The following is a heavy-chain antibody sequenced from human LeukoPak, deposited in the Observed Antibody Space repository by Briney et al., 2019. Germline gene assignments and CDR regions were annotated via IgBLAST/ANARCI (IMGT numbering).Heavy chain of an antibody. Sequence: ASVKVSCKASGYTFTSNYIHWVRQAPGQGLEWMGVINPSGDSTSYAQKFQGRVTMTRDTSTSTVYMELSSLRSEDTAIYYCAKLAASETGEGSWGQGTLVTVSS. V-gene: IGHV1-46*01. CDR2: INPSGDST. CDR3: AKLAASETGEGS. J-gene: IGHJ5*02. CDR1: GYTFTSNY. D-gene: IGHD6-13*01.